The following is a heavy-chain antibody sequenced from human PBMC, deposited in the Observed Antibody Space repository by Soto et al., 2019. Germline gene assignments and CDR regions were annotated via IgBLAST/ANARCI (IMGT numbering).Heavy chain of an antibody. CDR1: WFSLRPRGVG. V-gene: IGHV2-5*04. Sequence: LTLVHTPLTLTLRDAFAWFSLRPRGVGVGWIRQPPGKALEWLALIYWNDNKHYSPSPKSRLTITKDTSKNQVVLTMTKMDPVDTGTYYCVLRDSHGYSGLKNWFDPWGQGNQVTISS. CDR3: VLRDSHGYSGLKNWFDP. D-gene: IGHD3-22*01. CDR2: IYWNDNK. J-gene: IGHJ5*02.